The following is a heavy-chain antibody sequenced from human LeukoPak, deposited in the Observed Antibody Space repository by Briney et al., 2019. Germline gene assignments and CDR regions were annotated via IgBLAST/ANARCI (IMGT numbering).Heavy chain of an antibody. CDR1: GFTFSDYY. V-gene: IGHV3-11*04. CDR2: ISTSGGTV. Sequence: AGGSLRLSCAASGFTFSDYYMSWIRQAPGKGLEWVSYISTSGGTVYYADSVKGRFTISRDNAKSSLYLQMNSLRAEDTAVYYCARDPYCGGDCSDIGNWFDPWGQGTLVTVSS. D-gene: IGHD2-21*02. CDR3: ARDPYCGGDCSDIGNWFDP. J-gene: IGHJ5*02.